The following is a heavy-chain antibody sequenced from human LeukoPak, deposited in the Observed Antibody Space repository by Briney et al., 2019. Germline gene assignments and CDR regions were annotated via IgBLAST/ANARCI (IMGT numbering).Heavy chain of an antibody. D-gene: IGHD2-15*01. CDR3: ARGYCSGGSCYSVENWFDP. CDR1: GYTFTGYY. V-gene: IGHV1-2*06. CDR2: INTNSGGT. Sequence: GASVKVSCKAAGYTFTGYYMFWVRQAPGQGLEWMGRINTNSGGTNYAQKFQGRVTMTRDTSISTAYMELSSLRSDDTAVYYCARGYCSGGSCYSVENWFDPWGQGTLVTVSS. J-gene: IGHJ5*02.